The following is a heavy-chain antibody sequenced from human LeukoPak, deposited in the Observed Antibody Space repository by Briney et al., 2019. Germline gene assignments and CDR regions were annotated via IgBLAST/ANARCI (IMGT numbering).Heavy chain of an antibody. J-gene: IGHJ6*03. CDR1: RYSFTSYW. Sequence: GESLQISCKGSRYSFTSYWIGWVRQLPGKGLEGMGIIYPGDSDTRYSPSCQGQVTISADKSIRTAYLQWSSLKASDTAMYYCARLAAISYYYYYMDVWGKGTTVTISS. CDR3: ARLAAISYYYYYMDV. CDR2: IYPGDSDT. D-gene: IGHD2-21*01. V-gene: IGHV5-51*01.